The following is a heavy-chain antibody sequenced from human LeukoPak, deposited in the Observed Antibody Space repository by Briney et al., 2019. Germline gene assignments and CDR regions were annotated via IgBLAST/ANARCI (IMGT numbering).Heavy chain of an antibody. V-gene: IGHV1-18*01. CDR2: MNANSGNT. J-gene: IGHJ3*02. CDR1: GYTFTSYG. Sequence: GASVKVSCKASGYTFTSYGINWVRQAPGQGLEWMGWMNANSGNTNYAQKFQGRVTMTTDTSTSTAYMELRSLRSEDTAVYYCARVSGDLHVAFYICGKGKTGTV. CDR3: ARVSGDLHVAFYI. D-gene: IGHD2-21*02.